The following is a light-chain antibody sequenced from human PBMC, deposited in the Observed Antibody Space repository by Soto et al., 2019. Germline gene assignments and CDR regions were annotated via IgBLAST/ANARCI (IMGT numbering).Light chain of an antibody. J-gene: IGKJ1*01. CDR2: VPF. Sequence: DIQMTQSPSSVSASVGDRVTFTCRASQGISICLGWFLQIPGKAPKVMIFVPFTLQSGVPSRFSGSGSGTEFTLTISSLQPDDFATYYCQQYKSYWTFGQGTKVDI. CDR3: QQYKSYWT. V-gene: IGKV1D-16*01. CDR1: QGISIC.